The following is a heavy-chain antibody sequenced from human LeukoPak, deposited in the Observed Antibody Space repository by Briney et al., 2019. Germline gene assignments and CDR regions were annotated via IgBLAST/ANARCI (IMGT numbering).Heavy chain of an antibody. D-gene: IGHD6-13*01. CDR2: ISSYSGNT. CDR3: AREGPWYSSSWSPAIDAFDI. J-gene: IGHJ3*02. CDR1: VSTFTSNV. V-gene: IGHV1-18*04. Sequence: ASVKVSCKASVSTFTSNVIGWFGRPPGKGLGWLGWISSYSGNTNYAQKLQGRVTLTTDTSTSTAYMELRSLRSDDTAVYFCAREGPWYSSSWSPAIDAFDIWGQGTMVTVSS.